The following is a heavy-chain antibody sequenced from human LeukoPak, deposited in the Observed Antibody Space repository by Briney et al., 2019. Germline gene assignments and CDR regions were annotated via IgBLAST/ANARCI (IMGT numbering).Heavy chain of an antibody. CDR2: IYSGGST. CDR3: ARGWLLDDDAFDI. D-gene: IGHD3-22*01. J-gene: IGHJ3*02. CDR1: GFTVSSNY. V-gene: IGHV3-53*04. Sequence: GGSLRLSCAASGFTVSSNYMSWVRQAPGKGLEWVSIIYSGGSTYYADSVKGRFTISRHNSKNTLYLQMNSLRSDDTAVYYCARGWLLDDDAFDIWGQGTMVTVSS.